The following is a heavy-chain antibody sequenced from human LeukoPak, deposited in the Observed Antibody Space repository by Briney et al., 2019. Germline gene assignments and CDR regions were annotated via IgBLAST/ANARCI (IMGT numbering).Heavy chain of an antibody. Sequence: PGASLEISWQGSGSNFTSYWIGGARQLPGKGRERMGIIYLGDSDTRESPSCQGQVTISAYKSISPAYLQWSSLKASDTAMYYCARIPVYYDSSGYYYEAGYYYYGMDVWGQGTTVTVSS. CDR2: IYLGDSDT. D-gene: IGHD3-22*01. CDR1: GSNFTSYW. V-gene: IGHV5-51*01. J-gene: IGHJ6*02. CDR3: ARIPVYYDSSGYYYEAGYYYYGMDV.